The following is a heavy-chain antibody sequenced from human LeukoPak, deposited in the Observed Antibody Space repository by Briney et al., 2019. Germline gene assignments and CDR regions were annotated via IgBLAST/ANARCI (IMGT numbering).Heavy chain of an antibody. CDR1: GFTFDDYA. CDR2: ISWNSGSI. D-gene: IGHD6-13*01. CDR3: AKDIFTGIAAAGAIDY. J-gene: IGHJ4*02. V-gene: IGHV3-9*01. Sequence: GGSLRLSCAASGFTFDDYAMHWVRQAPGKGLEWVSGISWNSGSIGYADSVKGRFTISRDNAKNSLYLQMNSLRAEDTALYYCAKDIFTGIAAAGAIDYXGQGXLXTVSS.